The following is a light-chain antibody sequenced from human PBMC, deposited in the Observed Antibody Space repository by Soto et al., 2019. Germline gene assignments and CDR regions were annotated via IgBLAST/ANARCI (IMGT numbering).Light chain of an antibody. CDR2: AVS. CDR1: SSNVGGYNY. J-gene: IGLJ2*01. Sequence: QSALTQPRSVSGSPGQSVTISCTGTSSNVGGYNYVSWYQHHPGKVPKLIIYAVSGRPSGVPDRFSGSKSGNTASLTISGLQADDEADYYCCSYAGYYTLVFGGGTKLTVL. CDR3: CSYAGYYTLV. V-gene: IGLV2-11*01.